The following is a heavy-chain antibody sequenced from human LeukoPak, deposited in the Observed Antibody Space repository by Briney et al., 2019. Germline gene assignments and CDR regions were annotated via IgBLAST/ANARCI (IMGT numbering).Heavy chain of an antibody. D-gene: IGHD1-14*01. CDR1: GGSINNYF. V-gene: IGHV4-59*01. Sequence: PSETLSLTCTVSGGSINNYFWSWIRQPPGKGLECIAYIYYSDSTNYNPSLKSRVTVSVDTSKNQFSLKLSSVTAADTAVYYCVRFPGGAEYRHYYYMDVWGTGTTVTVSS. CDR3: VRFPGGAEYRHYYYMDV. CDR2: IYYSDST. J-gene: IGHJ6*03.